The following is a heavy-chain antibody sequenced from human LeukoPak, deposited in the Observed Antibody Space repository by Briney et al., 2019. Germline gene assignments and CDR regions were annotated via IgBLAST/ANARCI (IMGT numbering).Heavy chain of an antibody. D-gene: IGHD3-16*02. CDR1: GFTFSGSA. V-gene: IGHV3-73*01. J-gene: IGHJ4*02. CDR2: IRSKPNNYAT. Sequence: GGSLRLSCAAPGFTFSGSAIHWVRQASGKGLGWIGRIRSKPNNYATAYGASLKGRFTISRDDSKNTAYLHMHSLTTEDTAVYYCAIRLPNTGGYRFDYWGQGTLVTVSS. CDR3: AIRLPNTGGYRFDY.